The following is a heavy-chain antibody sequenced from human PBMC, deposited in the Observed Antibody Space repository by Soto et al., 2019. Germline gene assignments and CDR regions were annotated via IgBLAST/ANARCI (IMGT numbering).Heavy chain of an antibody. Sequence: QVQLVESGGGVVQPGRSLRLSCAASGFTFSNYGMHWVRQAPGKGLEWVAVIRYDGSKKYYADSVKGRFTISRDNSKSTLYLQMNSLRAEDTAVYYCASAWSTGWCFDYWGQGTLVTVSS. CDR1: GFTFSNYG. CDR3: ASAWSTGWCFDY. V-gene: IGHV3-33*01. J-gene: IGHJ4*02. CDR2: IRYDGSKK. D-gene: IGHD6-19*01.